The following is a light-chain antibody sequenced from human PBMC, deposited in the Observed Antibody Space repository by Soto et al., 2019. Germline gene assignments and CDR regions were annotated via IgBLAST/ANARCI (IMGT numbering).Light chain of an antibody. Sequence: EIVLTQSPGTLSLSPGERATLSCRASQSVSRSYLAWYHQKPGQAPRLLIYGASSRATGIPDRFSGSGSGTDFTLTISRLEPEDFAVYYCQQYGSSPNTFGQGTKLEIK. CDR2: GAS. V-gene: IGKV3-20*01. J-gene: IGKJ2*01. CDR1: QSVSRSY. CDR3: QQYGSSPNT.